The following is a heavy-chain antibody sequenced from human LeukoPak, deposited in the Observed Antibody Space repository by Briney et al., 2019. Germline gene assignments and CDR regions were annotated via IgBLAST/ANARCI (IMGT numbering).Heavy chain of an antibody. CDR3: ARAWSPDY. J-gene: IGHJ4*02. CDR1: GFTFSSYL. CDR2: INSDGSST. Sequence: PGGSLRLSCAASGFTFSSYLMHCVRQAPGKGLVWVSRINSDGSSTRYADAVKGRSTISTKNATNTLYLKMKSLSADDTAVYYCARAWSPDYWGQGTLVTVSS. V-gene: IGHV3-74*01. D-gene: IGHD1-1*01.